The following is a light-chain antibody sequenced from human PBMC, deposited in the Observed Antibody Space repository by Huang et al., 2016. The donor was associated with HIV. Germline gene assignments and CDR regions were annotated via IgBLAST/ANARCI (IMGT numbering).Light chain of an antibody. J-gene: IGKJ1*01. CDR2: WAS. CDR3: QQYYSIPRT. V-gene: IGKV4-1*01. Sequence: DIVMTQSPDSLAVSLGERVTISCKSSQSVLYSSTNKNYVGWYQQKPRQPPKLLIYWASTRESGVPDRFSGSGSGTDFTLTISSLQAEDVAVYYCQQYYSIPRTFGQGTKVEIK. CDR1: QSVLYSSTNKNY.